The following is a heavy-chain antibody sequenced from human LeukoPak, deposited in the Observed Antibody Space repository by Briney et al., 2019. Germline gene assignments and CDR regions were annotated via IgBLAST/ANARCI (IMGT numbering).Heavy chain of an antibody. D-gene: IGHD5-18*01. Sequence: ASVKVSCKASGYTFTSYGISWVRQAPGQGLEWMGWISAYNGNTNYAQKLQGRVTMTTDTSTSTAYMELRSLRSDDTAVYYCAGDRSRYSYGWDYFDYWGQGTLVTVSS. CDR2: ISAYNGNT. CDR3: AGDRSRYSYGWDYFDY. V-gene: IGHV1-18*01. CDR1: GYTFTSYG. J-gene: IGHJ4*02.